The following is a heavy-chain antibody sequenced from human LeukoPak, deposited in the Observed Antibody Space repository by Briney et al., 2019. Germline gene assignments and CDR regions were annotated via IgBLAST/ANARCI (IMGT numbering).Heavy chain of an antibody. CDR1: GFTFSNAW. D-gene: IGHD4-23*01. V-gene: IGHV3-15*01. CDR2: IKSKTVGGTT. Sequence: GGSLRLSCAASGFTFSNAWMSWVRQAPGKGLEWVGRIKSKTVGGTTDYAAPVKGRFTISRDDSKNTLYLQMNSLKTEDTAVYYCTTEGPTVEKVGNLWGRGTLVTVSS. J-gene: IGHJ2*01. CDR3: TTEGPTVEKVGNL.